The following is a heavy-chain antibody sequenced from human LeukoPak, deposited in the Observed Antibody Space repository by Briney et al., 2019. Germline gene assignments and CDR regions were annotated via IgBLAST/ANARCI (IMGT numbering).Heavy chain of an antibody. CDR2: IWYDGNNK. V-gene: IGHV3-33*06. Sequence: PGRSLRLSCAASGFTFSSYGMHWVRQAPGKGLEWEAVIWYDGNNKYYADSVKGRFTISRDNSQNTLYLQMNSLRVEDTAVYYCAKDTGLVAATRYYFDYWGQGTLVTVSS. CDR1: GFTFSSYG. CDR3: AKDTGLVAATRYYFDY. J-gene: IGHJ4*02. D-gene: IGHD1-26*01.